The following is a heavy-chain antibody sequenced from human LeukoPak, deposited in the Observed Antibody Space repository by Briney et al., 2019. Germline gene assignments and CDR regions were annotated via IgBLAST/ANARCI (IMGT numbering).Heavy chain of an antibody. CDR2: IKGDGIST. D-gene: IGHD6-19*01. J-gene: IGHJ4*02. Sequence: GGSLRLSCAASGFDFSSNWMHWVRHAPGQGLVWVSRIKGDGISTYYADSVKGRFTISRDNSKNTLYLQMNSLRAEDTAEYYCAKIAVAGTLDYWGQGTLVTVSS. CDR3: AKIAVAGTLDY. CDR1: GFDFSSNW. V-gene: IGHV3-74*01.